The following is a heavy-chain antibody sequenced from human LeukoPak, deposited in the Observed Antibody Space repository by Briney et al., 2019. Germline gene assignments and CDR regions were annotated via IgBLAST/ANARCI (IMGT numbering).Heavy chain of an antibody. D-gene: IGHD2-15*01. CDR3: ARDESEGCSGGSCCYYYGMDV. CDR2: ISSSGSTI. CDR1: GFTFSDYY. J-gene: IGHJ6*02. V-gene: IGHV3-11*01. Sequence: GGSLRLSCAASGFTFSDYYMSWIRQAPGKGLEWVSYISSSGSTIYYADSVKGRFTISRDNAKNSLYLQMNSLRAEDTAVYYCARDESEGCSGGSCCYYYGMDVWGQGTTVTVSS.